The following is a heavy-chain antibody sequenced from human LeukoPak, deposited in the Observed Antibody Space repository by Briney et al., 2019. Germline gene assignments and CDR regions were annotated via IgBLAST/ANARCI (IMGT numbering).Heavy chain of an antibody. V-gene: IGHV4-34*01. D-gene: IGHD4-17*01. CDR2: INHSGST. J-gene: IGHJ4*02. Sequence: SETLSLTCAVYGGSFSGYYWSWIRQPPGKGLEWTGEINHSGSTNYNPSLKSRVTISVDTSKNQFSLKLSSVTAADTAVYYCARGRSTTMTTSLAEDFDYWGQGTLVTVSS. CDR1: GGSFSGYY. CDR3: ARGRSTTMTTSLAEDFDY.